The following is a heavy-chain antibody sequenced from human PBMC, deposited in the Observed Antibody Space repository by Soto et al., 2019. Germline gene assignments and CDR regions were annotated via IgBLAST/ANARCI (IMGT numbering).Heavy chain of an antibody. J-gene: IGHJ4*02. Sequence: ASVKVSCKASGYTFTSYGISWVRQAPGQGLEWMGWISAYNGNTNYAQKLQGRVTITTDKSTSTAYMELSSLRSEDTAMYYCTRTNWYSEYWGQGTLVTVSS. CDR1: GYTFTSYG. CDR3: TRTNWYSEY. D-gene: IGHD2-8*01. CDR2: ISAYNGNT. V-gene: IGHV1-18*01.